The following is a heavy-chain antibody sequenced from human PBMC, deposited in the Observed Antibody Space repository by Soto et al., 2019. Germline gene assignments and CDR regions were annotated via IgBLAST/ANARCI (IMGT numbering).Heavy chain of an antibody. CDR1: GFSFRNYG. CDR2: ISYDGTNA. Sequence: QVHLVESGGGVVQPGRSLRLSCTVSGFSFRNYGMHWVRQAPGKGLEWLAVISYDGTNAYYADSVKGRLTISRDNSKNTLYLQLNSLGVEDSAMYYCAKARGGWDYHRSDFLSNSDYWGQGTLVTVSP. CDR3: AKARGGWDYHRSDFLSNSDY. J-gene: IGHJ4*02. V-gene: IGHV3-30*18. D-gene: IGHD3-22*01.